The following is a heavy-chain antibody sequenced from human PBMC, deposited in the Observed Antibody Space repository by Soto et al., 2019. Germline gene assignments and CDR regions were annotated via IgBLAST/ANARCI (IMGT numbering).Heavy chain of an antibody. D-gene: IGHD6-19*01. CDR1: GGTFSSYA. Sequence: GASVKVSCKASGGTFSSYAISWVRQAPGQGLEWMGGIIPIFGTANYAQKFQGRVTITADESTSTAYMELSSLRSEDTAVYYCAREHPYSSVSFDYWGQGTLVTVSS. J-gene: IGHJ4*02. V-gene: IGHV1-69*13. CDR2: IIPIFGTA. CDR3: AREHPYSSVSFDY.